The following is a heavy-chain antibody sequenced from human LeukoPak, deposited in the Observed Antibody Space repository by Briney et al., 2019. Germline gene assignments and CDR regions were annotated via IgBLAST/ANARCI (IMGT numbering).Heavy chain of an antibody. CDR2: IYPDDSDT. CDR3: ARMGYFYGRYNAFDI. D-gene: IGHD3-10*01. CDR1: GYSFTNYW. Sequence: PGESLKVSCQGFGYSFTNYWIGWVRQMPGKGLEWMGIIYPDDSDTRYSPSFQGQVTISADRSITTAYLQWSSLKASDTAMYYCARMGYFYGRYNAFDIWGQGTMITVSS. J-gene: IGHJ3*02. V-gene: IGHV5-51*03.